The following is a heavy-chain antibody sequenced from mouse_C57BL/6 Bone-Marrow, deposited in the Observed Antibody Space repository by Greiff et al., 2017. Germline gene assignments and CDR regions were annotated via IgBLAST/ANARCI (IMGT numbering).Heavy chain of an antibody. CDR1: GYTFTSYW. CDR3: AGGSSLDY. D-gene: IGHD3-2*02. Sequence: HAPLHHPGAELVRPGTSVKLSCKASGYTFTSYWMHWVKQRPGQGLEWIGVIDPSDSYTNYTQKFKGKATLTVDTSSSTAYMQLSSLTSEDSAVYYCAGGSSLDYWGQGTSVTVSS. J-gene: IGHJ4*01. V-gene: IGHV1-59*01. CDR2: IDPSDSYT.